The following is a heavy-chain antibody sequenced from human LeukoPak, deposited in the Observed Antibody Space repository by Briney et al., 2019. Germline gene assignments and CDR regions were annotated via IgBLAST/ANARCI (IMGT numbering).Heavy chain of an antibody. CDR3: ARTYDSSGYYYLAFDI. D-gene: IGHD3-22*01. J-gene: IGHJ3*02. CDR1: GFTFSSYS. V-gene: IGHV3-21*01. Sequence: GGSLRLSCAASGFTFSSYSMNWVRQAPGKGLEWVSSISSSSSYIYYADSVKGRFTISRDNAKNSLYLQMNSLRAEDTAVYYCARTYDSSGYYYLAFDIWGQGTMVTVSS. CDR2: ISSSSSYI.